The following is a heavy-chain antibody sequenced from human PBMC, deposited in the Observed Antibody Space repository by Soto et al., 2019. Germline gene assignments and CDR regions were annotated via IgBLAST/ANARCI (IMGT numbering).Heavy chain of an antibody. CDR1: GFTFSSYG. V-gene: IGHV3-33*01. D-gene: IGHD3-9*01. CDR2: IWYDGSNK. Sequence: QVQLVESGGGVVQPGRSLRLSCAASGFTFSSYGMHWVRQAPGKGLEWVAVIWYDGSNKYYADSVKGRFTISRDNSKNTLYLQMNSLRAEDTAVYYCARDHGGYDILTGYQHPFDYWGQGTLVTVSS. CDR3: ARDHGGYDILTGYQHPFDY. J-gene: IGHJ4*02.